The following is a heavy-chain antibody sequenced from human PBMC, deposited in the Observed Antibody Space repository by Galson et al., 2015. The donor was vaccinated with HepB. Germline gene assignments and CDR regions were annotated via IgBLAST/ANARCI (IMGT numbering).Heavy chain of an antibody. V-gene: IGHV1-8*01. D-gene: IGHD5-18*01. CDR1: GYTFTSYD. J-gene: IGHJ6*03. CDR2: MNPNSGNT. CDR3: ARGPAAMVSYYYYYMDV. Sequence: SVKVSCKASGYTFTSYDINWVRQATGQGLEWMGWMNPNSGNTGYAQKFQGRVTMTRNTSISTAYMELSSLRSEDTAVYYCARGPAAMVSYYYYYMDVWGKGTTVTVSS.